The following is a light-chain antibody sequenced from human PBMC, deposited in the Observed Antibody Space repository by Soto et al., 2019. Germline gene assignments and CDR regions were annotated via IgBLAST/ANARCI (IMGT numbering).Light chain of an antibody. CDR2: GAS. CDR1: QSVSSY. CDR3: QQYGSSPWGT. J-gene: IGKJ5*01. V-gene: IGKV3-20*01. Sequence: ETVLTQSPGTLSLSPGERATLSCRASQSVSSYLAWYQQKPGQAPRLLIYGASTRATGIPARFSGSGSGTEFTLTISRLEPEDFTVYYCQQYGSSPWGTFGQGTRLEIK.